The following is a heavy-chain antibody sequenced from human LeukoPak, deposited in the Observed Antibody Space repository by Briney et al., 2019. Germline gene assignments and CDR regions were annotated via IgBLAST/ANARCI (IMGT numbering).Heavy chain of an antibody. CDR2: ISGSGDRT. V-gene: IGHV3-23*01. D-gene: IGHD3-10*01. Sequence: GGSLRLSCAVSGFTFTSYAISWVRQAPGKGLERVSSISGSGDRTYYADSVKGRFTLSRDKSKNTVYLQMDSLRVAETAVYYCARVQYGNLSGSYRTFFDFWGQGALVTVSP. J-gene: IGHJ4*02. CDR1: GFTFTSYA. CDR3: ARVQYGNLSGSYRTFFDF.